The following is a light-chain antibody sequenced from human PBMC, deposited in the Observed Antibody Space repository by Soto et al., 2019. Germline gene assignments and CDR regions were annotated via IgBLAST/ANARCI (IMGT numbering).Light chain of an antibody. Sequence: QSVLARPPSASGTPGQRVTISCSGSGANIGSNFVSWYQQLPRAAPKLLMYNNNQRPSGVPDRFSGSKSGTSASLAVSGLQSEDEADYYCAAWDNSLNGVVFGGGTKVTVL. CDR1: GANIGSNF. J-gene: IGLJ2*01. CDR3: AAWDNSLNGVV. V-gene: IGLV1-44*01. CDR2: NNN.